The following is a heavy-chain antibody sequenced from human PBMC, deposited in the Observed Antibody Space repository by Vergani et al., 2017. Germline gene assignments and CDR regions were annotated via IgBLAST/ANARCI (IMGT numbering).Heavy chain of an antibody. Sequence: QVQLVQSGAEVKKPGSSVKVSCKASGGTFSSYAISWVRQAPGQGLEWMGGIIPIFGTANYAQKFQGRVTITADESTSTAYMELSSLGSEDTAVYYCAKGQGGPFRPITMVRGTDDAFDIWGQGTMVTVSS. CDR1: GGTFSSYA. D-gene: IGHD3-10*01. J-gene: IGHJ3*02. V-gene: IGHV1-69*01. CDR3: AKGQGGPFRPITMVRGTDDAFDI. CDR2: IIPIFGTA.